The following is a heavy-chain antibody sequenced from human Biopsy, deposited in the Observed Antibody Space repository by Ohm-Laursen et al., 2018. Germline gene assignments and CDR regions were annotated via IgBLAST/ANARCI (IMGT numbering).Heavy chain of an antibody. CDR1: GFTFSRYA. D-gene: IGHD2-8*02. Sequence: SLRLSCAASGFTFSRYAMSWVRQAPGKGLEWVSAISGSGRTYYADSVKGRFTISRDDSKNTLFLQLSSLRAEYTAVYHCEKDRDLNLLAWFDPWGQGTLVTVSS. CDR2: ISGSGRT. CDR3: EKDRDLNLLAWFDP. V-gene: IGHV3-23*01. J-gene: IGHJ5*01.